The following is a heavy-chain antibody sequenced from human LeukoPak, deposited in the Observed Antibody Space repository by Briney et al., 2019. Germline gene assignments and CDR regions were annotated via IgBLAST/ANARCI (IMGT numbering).Heavy chain of an antibody. Sequence: GGSLRLSCGASRFTFSSYAMSWVRQAPGKGLEWVSAMSSSDDGRYYAASVRGRFTISRDTSRSTLYLQMNSLRAEDAAVYYCAKAPVTSCRGALCYPFDYWGQGTLVTVSS. D-gene: IGHD2-15*01. CDR2: MSSSDDGR. V-gene: IGHV3-23*01. CDR3: AKAPVTSCRGALCYPFDY. CDR1: RFTFSSYA. J-gene: IGHJ4*02.